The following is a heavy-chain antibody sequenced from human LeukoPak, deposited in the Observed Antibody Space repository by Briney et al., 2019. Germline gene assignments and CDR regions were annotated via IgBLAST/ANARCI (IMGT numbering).Heavy chain of an antibody. V-gene: IGHV3-7*01. CDR2: IDEDSSEK. CDR3: VRGWSDSSRYWVY. D-gene: IGHD6-13*01. Sequence: PGGSLRLSCAASGDSFRRLWMSWVRQAPGKGLEWVANIDEDSSEKYYLDSVKGRFTISRDNAENSLFLQMTSLSAEDMAVYYCVRGWSDSSRYWVYWGQGTLVTVSS. CDR1: GDSFRRLW. J-gene: IGHJ4*02.